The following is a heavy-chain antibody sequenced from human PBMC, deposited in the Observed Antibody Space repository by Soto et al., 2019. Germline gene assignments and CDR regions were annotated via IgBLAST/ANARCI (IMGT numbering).Heavy chain of an antibody. Sequence: PSETLSLTCAVYGGSFSGYYWSWIRQPPGKGLEWIGEINHSGSTNYNPSLKSRVTTSVDTSKNQFSLKLSSVTAADTAVYYCARGQYSSGWYGAPYFDYWGQGTLVTVSS. D-gene: IGHD6-19*01. V-gene: IGHV4-34*01. CDR1: GGSFSGYY. J-gene: IGHJ4*02. CDR3: ARGQYSSGWYGAPYFDY. CDR2: INHSGST.